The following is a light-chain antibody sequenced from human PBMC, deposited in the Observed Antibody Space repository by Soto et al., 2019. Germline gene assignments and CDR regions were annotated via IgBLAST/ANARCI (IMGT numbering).Light chain of an antibody. V-gene: IGKV1-9*01. CDR1: QGISSY. Sequence: IRLTQSPSSLSASVGDRVTITCRASQGISSYLAWYQQKPGKAPNLLIYAASTLQSGVPSRFSGSGSGTDFTLTISSLQPEDFATYYCQQLNSYPLAFGGGTKVDIK. CDR3: QQLNSYPLA. J-gene: IGKJ4*01. CDR2: AAS.